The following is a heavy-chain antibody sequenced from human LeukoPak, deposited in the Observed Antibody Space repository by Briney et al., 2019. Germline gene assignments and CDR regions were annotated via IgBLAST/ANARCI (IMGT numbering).Heavy chain of an antibody. D-gene: IGHD3-22*01. Sequence: PGGSLRLSCAASGFNFNDFGMNWVRQAPGKWLEWVSFISSASSYIYYADSVKGRFTISRDNAKNSLYLQMNSLRAEDTAVYYCARRMVSRLLLFTFDYWGQGTLVTVSS. CDR2: ISSASSYI. CDR1: GFNFNDFG. CDR3: ARRMVSRLLLFTFDY. V-gene: IGHV3-21*01. J-gene: IGHJ4*02.